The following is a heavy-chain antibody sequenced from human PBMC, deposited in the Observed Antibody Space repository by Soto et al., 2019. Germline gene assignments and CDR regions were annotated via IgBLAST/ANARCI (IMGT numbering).Heavy chain of an antibody. CDR3: ARSIVVVTALDY. Sequence: ASVKVSCKASGYTFTSYAMHWVRQAPGQRLEWMGWINAGNGNTKYSQKFQSRVTITRDTSASTAYMELSSLRSEDTAVYYCARSIVVVTALDYWGQGTLVTGSS. J-gene: IGHJ4*02. V-gene: IGHV1-3*01. D-gene: IGHD2-21*02. CDR1: GYTFTSYA. CDR2: INAGNGNT.